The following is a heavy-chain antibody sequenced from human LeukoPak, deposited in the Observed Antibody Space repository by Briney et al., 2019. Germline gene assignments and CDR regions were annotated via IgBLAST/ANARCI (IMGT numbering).Heavy chain of an antibody. CDR1: GGSISSSGYY. J-gene: IGHJ5*02. CDR3: ARDLTGLNWFDP. CDR2: IYYSGST. V-gene: IGHV4-31*03. D-gene: IGHD3-9*01. Sequence: SGTLSLTCSVSGGSISSSGYYWNWIRQHPGKGLEWIGHIYYSGSTSYNPSLRSRVTIAVDTSKNQFSLRLSSVTAADTAVYYCARDLTGLNWFDPWGQGTLVTVSS.